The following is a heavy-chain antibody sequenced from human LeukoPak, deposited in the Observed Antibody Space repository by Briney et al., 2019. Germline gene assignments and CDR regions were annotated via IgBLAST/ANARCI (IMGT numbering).Heavy chain of an antibody. J-gene: IGHJ6*03. V-gene: IGHV4-34*01. CDR3: ARRYRAVTTWFYYYYMDV. Sequence: PSETLSLTCAVYGGSFSGYYWSWIRQPPGKGLEWIGEINHSGSTNYNPSLKSRVTISVDTSKNQFSLKLSSVTAADTAVYYCARRYRAVTTWFYYYYMDVWGKGTTVTISS. D-gene: IGHD4-17*01. CDR2: INHSGST. CDR1: GGSFSGYY.